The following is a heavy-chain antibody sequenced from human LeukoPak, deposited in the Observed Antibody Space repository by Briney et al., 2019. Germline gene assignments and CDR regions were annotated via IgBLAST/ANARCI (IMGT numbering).Heavy chain of an antibody. D-gene: IGHD3-16*01. V-gene: IGHV3-21*01. CDR2: ISSSSSYI. Sequence: EPGGSLRLSCAASGFTFSSHGMNWVRQAPGKGLEWVSSISSSSSYIYYADSLKGRFTISRDNAKNSLYLQMNSLRAEDTAVYYCARDKGGIGHYFDYWGQGTLVTVSS. CDR1: GFTFSSHG. J-gene: IGHJ4*02. CDR3: ARDKGGIGHYFDY.